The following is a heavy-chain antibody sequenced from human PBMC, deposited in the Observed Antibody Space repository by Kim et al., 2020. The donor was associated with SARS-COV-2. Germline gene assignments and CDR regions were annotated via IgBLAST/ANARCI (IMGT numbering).Heavy chain of an antibody. V-gene: IGHV5-10-1*01. D-gene: IGHD6-19*01. CDR2: IDPHNSHT. Sequence: GESLKISCWGSGYTFSSYWIAWVRQTPGKAPELMGKIDPHNSHTNYSPSFQGHVTLSVDMTSNTAYLHWSSLRASDSGTYYCARRFVSGWSADWFDPWGQ. J-gene: IGHJ5*02. CDR3: ARRFVSGWSADWFDP. CDR1: GYTFSSYW.